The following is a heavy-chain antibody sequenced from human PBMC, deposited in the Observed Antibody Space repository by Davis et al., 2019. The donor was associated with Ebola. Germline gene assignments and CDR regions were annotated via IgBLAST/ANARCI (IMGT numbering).Heavy chain of an antibody. D-gene: IGHD6-19*01. CDR2: INPSGGST. J-gene: IGHJ4*02. Sequence: AASVKVSCKASGYTFTSYYMHWVRQAPGQGLEWMGIINPSGGSTSYAQKFQGRVTMTRDTSTSTVYMELSSLRSDDTAVYYCASPPGGGSSGWYYFDYWGQGTLVTVSS. V-gene: IGHV1-46*01. CDR3: ASPPGGGSSGWYYFDY. CDR1: GYTFTSYY.